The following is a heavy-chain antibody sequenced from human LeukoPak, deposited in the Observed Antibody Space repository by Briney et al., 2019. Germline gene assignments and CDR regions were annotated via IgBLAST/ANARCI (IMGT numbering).Heavy chain of an antibody. V-gene: IGHV1-18*01. Sequence: EASVTVSCKASGYTFTSYGISWVRQAPGQGLEWMGWISAYNGNTNYAQKLQGRVTMTTDTSTSTAYMELRSLRSDDTAVYYCARSSSGYWIDYWGQGTLVTVSS. CDR1: GYTFTSYG. CDR3: ARSSSGYWIDY. CDR2: ISAYNGNT. J-gene: IGHJ4*02. D-gene: IGHD3-22*01.